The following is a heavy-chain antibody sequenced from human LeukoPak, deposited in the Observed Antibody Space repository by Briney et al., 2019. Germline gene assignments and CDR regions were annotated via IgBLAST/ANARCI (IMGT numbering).Heavy chain of an antibody. CDR3: ARDGRTPYGMDV. J-gene: IGHJ6*02. CDR1: GYTFTSYG. CDR2: INPNSGGT. D-gene: IGHD1-26*01. V-gene: IGHV1-2*02. Sequence: ASVKVSCKASGYTFTSYGISWVRQAPGQGLEWMGWINPNSGGTNYAQKFQGRVTMTRDTSISTAYMELSRLRSDDTAVYYCARDGRTPYGMDVWGQGTTVTVSS.